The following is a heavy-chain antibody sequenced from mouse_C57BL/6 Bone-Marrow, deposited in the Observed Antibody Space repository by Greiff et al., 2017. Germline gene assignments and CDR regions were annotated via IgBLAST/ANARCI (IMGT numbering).Heavy chain of an antibody. Sequence: VQLQQSGAELVRPGTSVKLSCKASGYTFTSYWMHWVKQRPGQGLEWIGVIDPSDSYTNYNQKFKGKATLTVDTSSSTAYMQLSSLTSEDSAVYYCARTYYSNYDFAYWGQGTLVTVSA. J-gene: IGHJ3*01. V-gene: IGHV1-59*01. CDR2: IDPSDSYT. CDR1: GYTFTSYW. CDR3: ARTYYSNYDFAY. D-gene: IGHD2-5*01.